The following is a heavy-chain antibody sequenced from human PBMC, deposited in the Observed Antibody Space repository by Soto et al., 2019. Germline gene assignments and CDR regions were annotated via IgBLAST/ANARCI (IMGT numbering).Heavy chain of an antibody. CDR3: AKPSGWYPDS. D-gene: IGHD6-19*01. J-gene: IGHJ4*02. CDR2: ISPDGKNQ. CDR1: GFTFSDYG. Sequence: GGSLRLSCVVSGFTFSDYGMHWVRQAPGKGLEWVAVISPDGKNQYYPDSLRGRFTISRDDSKSTLYLQLNSLRAEDTAVYYCAKPSGWYPDSWGQGTQVTVSS. V-gene: IGHV3-30*18.